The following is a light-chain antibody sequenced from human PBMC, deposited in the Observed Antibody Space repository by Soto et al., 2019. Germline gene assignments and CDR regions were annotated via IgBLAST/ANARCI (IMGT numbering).Light chain of an antibody. V-gene: IGKV1-12*01. CDR1: QDIGNF. CDR2: GAS. Sequence: DIQMTQSPSSVSASVGDRFTISCRASQDIGNFLAWYQQTPGKAPRLLIHGASSLSREIPSRFSGGGTGTHVTLTISGLQPEDLATYFCLQTSTLPRTFGQGTKV. J-gene: IGKJ1*01. CDR3: LQTSTLPRT.